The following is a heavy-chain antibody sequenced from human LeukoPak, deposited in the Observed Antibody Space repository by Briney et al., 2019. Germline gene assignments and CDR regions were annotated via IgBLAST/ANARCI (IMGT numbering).Heavy chain of an antibody. Sequence: PSVTLSLTCTVSGGSISSRSYYWGCIRQPPGMGLEWIGSFYYSGSAYYNPSLKSRVTISVDTSKNQFSLKLSYVTAADTAVYYCGRITYYYDNSDRGPMDSWGQGTLVTVSP. CDR2: FYYSGSA. CDR3: GRITYYYDNSDRGPMDS. CDR1: GGSISSRSYY. V-gene: IGHV4-39*01. D-gene: IGHD3-22*01. J-gene: IGHJ4*02.